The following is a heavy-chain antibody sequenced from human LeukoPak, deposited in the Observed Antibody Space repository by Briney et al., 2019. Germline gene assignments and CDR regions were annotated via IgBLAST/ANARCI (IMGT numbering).Heavy chain of an antibody. CDR3: AKGHSPAGPDYGDYFDY. CDR1: GLTFDDYA. CDR2: IGWNSGSI. V-gene: IGHV3-9*01. Sequence: GRSLRLSCAAPGLTFDDYAMHWVRQAPGKGLEWVSGIGWNSGSIGYADSVKGRFTISRDNAKNSLYLQMNSLRAEDTTLYYCAKGHSPAGPDYGDYFDYWGQGTLVTVSS. J-gene: IGHJ4*01. D-gene: IGHD4-17*01.